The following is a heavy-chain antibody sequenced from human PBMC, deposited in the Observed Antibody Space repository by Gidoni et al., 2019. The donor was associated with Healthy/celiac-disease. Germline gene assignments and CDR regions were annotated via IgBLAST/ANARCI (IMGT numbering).Heavy chain of an antibody. CDR3: ARDSGGSYSKGGFDY. J-gene: IGHJ4*02. CDR2: ISYDGSNK. V-gene: IGHV3-30-3*01. Sequence: QVQLVESGGGVVQPGRSLSLSCAPSGFTFSSYAMHWVRQAPGKGLEWVAVISYDGSNKYYADSVKGRFTISRDNSKNTLYLQMNSLRAEDTAVYYCARDSGGSYSKGGFDYWGQGTLVTVSS. D-gene: IGHD1-26*01. CDR1: GFTFSSYA.